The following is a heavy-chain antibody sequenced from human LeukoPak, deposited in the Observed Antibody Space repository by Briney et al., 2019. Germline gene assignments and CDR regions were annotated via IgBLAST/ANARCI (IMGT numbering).Heavy chain of an antibody. Sequence: SETLSLTCSVSGGSISTHYWSWIRQPPGKGLEWIGYTSYIGSTNYNPSLKSRVTISVDTSKNQFSLKLSSVTAADAAVYFCARDPTTVTKGLDIWGQGTMVTVSS. CDR1: GGSISTHY. D-gene: IGHD4-17*01. CDR3: ARDPTTVTKGLDI. CDR2: TSYIGST. J-gene: IGHJ3*02. V-gene: IGHV4-59*11.